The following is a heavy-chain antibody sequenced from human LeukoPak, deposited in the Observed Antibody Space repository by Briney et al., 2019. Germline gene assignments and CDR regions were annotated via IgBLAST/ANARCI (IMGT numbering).Heavy chain of an antibody. Sequence: GGSLRLSCAASGFTFSSYSMNWVRQAPGKGLEWVSYISSSSSTIYYADSVKGRFTISRDNAKNSLYLQMNSLRAEDTAVYYCAKALRRWLQLTSFDYWGQGTLVTVSS. J-gene: IGHJ4*02. CDR3: AKALRRWLQLTSFDY. CDR1: GFTFSSYS. V-gene: IGHV3-48*01. D-gene: IGHD5-24*01. CDR2: ISSSSSTI.